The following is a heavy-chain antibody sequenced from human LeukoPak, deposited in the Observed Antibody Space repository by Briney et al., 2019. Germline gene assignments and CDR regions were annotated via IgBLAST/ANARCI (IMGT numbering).Heavy chain of an antibody. CDR3: ARGEWGSSSGWFYDY. CDR1: GFTFSTYP. CDR2: ISSSSSYI. D-gene: IGHD6-19*01. J-gene: IGHJ4*02. Sequence: SGGSLRLSCVTSGFTFSTYPMHWVRQAPGKGLEWVSSISSSSSYIYYADSVKGRFTISRDNAKNSLYLQMNSLRAEDTAVYYCARGEWGSSSGWFYDYWGQGTLVTVSS. V-gene: IGHV3-21*01.